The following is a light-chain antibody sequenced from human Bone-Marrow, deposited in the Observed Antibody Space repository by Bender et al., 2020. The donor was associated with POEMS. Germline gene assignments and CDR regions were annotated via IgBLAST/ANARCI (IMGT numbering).Light chain of an antibody. CDR1: NIESKG. Sequence: SYVLTQSPSVSVAPGQTARITCGRNNIESKGVHWYQQKPGQAPVLVVYDDSDRPSGIPERFSGSTSGNTATLTISRVEAGDEADYYCQVWDRSTAVFGGGTKLTVL. V-gene: IGLV3-21*02. CDR3: QVWDRSTAV. J-gene: IGLJ2*01. CDR2: DDS.